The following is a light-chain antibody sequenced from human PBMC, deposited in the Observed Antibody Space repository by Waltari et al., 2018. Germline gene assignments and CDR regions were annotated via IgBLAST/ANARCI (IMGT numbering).Light chain of an antibody. V-gene: IGLV2-23*01. CDR2: EAS. Sequence: QCALTQPASVSGSPGQSITISCTGTSSDVGSYNLVSWYQQHPGKAPTLMIYEASKRPSGVSNRFSGSKSGNTASLTISGLQAEDEADYYCSSYAGNCNLVVFGGGTKLTVL. J-gene: IGLJ2*01. CDR3: SSYAGNCNLVV. CDR1: SSDVGSYNL.